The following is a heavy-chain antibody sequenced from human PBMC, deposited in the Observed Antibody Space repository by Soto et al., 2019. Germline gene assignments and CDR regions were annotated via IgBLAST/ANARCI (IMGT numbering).Heavy chain of an antibody. Sequence: QVQLQESGPGLVKPSGTLSLTCAVSGGSFTSNNWWTWVRQPPGQGLEWIGEIYRTRSTNYNPSLKSRVTISLDKSENQFTLKVTSLPAADTAVYYCASRDPGTSVDYWGQGTLVTVSS. CDR2: IYRTRST. CDR3: ASRDPGTSVDY. J-gene: IGHJ4*02. V-gene: IGHV4-4*02. CDR1: GGSFTSNNW. D-gene: IGHD1-7*01.